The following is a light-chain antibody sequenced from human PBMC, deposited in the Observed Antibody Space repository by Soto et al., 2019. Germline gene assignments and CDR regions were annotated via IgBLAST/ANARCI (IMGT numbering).Light chain of an antibody. Sequence: EIVVTQSPATLSVSPGERATISGRASQSVSSNLAWYQQKPSQTPRLLIYAASTRATGIPARFSGSGSGTEFTLTISSLQSEDFAVYYCQQYQNWPLTFGGGTKVDIK. V-gene: IGKV3-15*01. CDR2: AAS. CDR3: QQYQNWPLT. J-gene: IGKJ4*01. CDR1: QSVSSN.